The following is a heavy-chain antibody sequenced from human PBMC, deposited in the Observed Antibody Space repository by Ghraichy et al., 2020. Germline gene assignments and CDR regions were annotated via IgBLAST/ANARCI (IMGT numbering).Heavy chain of an antibody. D-gene: IGHD6-6*01. J-gene: IGHJ4*02. CDR1: GGSFSGYY. CDR3: ASSSSPVFFFDY. CDR2: INHSGST. V-gene: IGHV4-34*01. Sequence: SETLSLTCAVYGGSFSGYYWSWIRQPPGKGLEWIGEINHSGSTNYNPSLKSRVTISVDTSKNQFSLKLSSVTAADTAVYYCASSSSPVFFFDYWGQGTLVTVSS.